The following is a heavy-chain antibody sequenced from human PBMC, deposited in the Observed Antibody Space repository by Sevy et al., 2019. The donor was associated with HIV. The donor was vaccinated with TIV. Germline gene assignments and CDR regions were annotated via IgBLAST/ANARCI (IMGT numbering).Heavy chain of an antibody. CDR3: ASGGSGDVWNYGYYYYGMDV. Sequence: ASVKVSCKASGDTFSTYDINWVRQAPGQGLEWMGWMSPKSGSTGFAQKFQGRLTMTRDTSINTAYMELSRLRPEDKAVNYWASGGSGDVWNYGYYYYGMDVWGQGTTVTVSS. CDR1: GDTFSTYD. J-gene: IGHJ6*02. V-gene: IGHV1-8*02. D-gene: IGHD3-3*01. CDR2: MSPKSGST.